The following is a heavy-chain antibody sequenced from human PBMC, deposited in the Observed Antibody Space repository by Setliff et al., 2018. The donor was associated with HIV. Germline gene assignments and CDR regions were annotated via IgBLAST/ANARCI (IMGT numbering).Heavy chain of an antibody. D-gene: IGHD2-21*02. Sequence: SETLSLTCAVYGGSFSGYYWSWIRQPPGKGLEWIGEINHSGSTNYNPSLEGRLTMSVDTSKNQVSLRLKSVTTADTAVYFCARELYGGNSRPFDYWGQGALVTVSS. CDR3: ARELYGGNSRPFDY. V-gene: IGHV4-34*01. CDR2: INHSGST. CDR1: GGSFSGYY. J-gene: IGHJ4*02.